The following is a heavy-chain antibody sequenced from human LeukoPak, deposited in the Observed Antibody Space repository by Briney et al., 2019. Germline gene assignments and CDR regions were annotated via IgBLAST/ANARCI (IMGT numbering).Heavy chain of an antibody. D-gene: IGHD5-18*01. CDR2: IYTSGST. V-gene: IGHV4-4*07. J-gene: IGHJ4*02. CDR1: GGSISSYY. Sequence: SETLSLTCTVSGGSISSYYWSWIRQPPGKGLEWIGRIYTSGSTNYNPSLKSRVTMSVDTSKNQFSLKLSSVTAADTAVYYCARVYHPKPYVDTAMVPYFDYWGQGTLVTVSS. CDR3: ARVYHPKPYVDTAMVPYFDY.